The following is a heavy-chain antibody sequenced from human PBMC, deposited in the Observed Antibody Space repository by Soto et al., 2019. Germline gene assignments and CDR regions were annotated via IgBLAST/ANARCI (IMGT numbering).Heavy chain of an antibody. V-gene: IGHV3-23*01. Sequence: EVPLLESGGGLVQPGGSLRLSCAASGFTFSSYAMSWVRQAPGKGLEWVSGISGSGDSTYYADSVKGRFTISRDNSKNTLYLQMNSLRAEDTAVYYCAKGXXXXXXXGXXXFQHWGQGTLVTVSS. CDR1: GFTFSSYA. J-gene: IGHJ1*01. CDR2: ISGSGDST. CDR3: AKGXXXXXXXGXXXFQH.